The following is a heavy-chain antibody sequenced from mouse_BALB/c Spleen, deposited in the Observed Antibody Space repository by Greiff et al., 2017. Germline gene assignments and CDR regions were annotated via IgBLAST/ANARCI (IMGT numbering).Heavy chain of an antibody. CDR2: IDPANGNT. CDR3: APYRYFNY. CDR1: GFNIKDTY. V-gene: IGHV14-3*02. Sequence: VQLKKSGAELVKPGASVKLSCTASGFNIKDTYMHWVKQRPEQGLEWIGRIDPANGNTKYDPKFQGKATITADTSSNTAYLQLSSLTSEDTAVYYCAPYRYFNYWGQGTTLTVSS. J-gene: IGHJ2*01. D-gene: IGHD2-14*01.